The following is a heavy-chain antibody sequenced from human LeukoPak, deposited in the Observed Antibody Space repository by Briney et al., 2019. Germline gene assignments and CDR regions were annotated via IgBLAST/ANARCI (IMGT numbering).Heavy chain of an antibody. Sequence: ASVTVSYKASGYTFTSYGISWVRQAPGQGLEWMGWISAYNGNTNYAQKLQGRVTMTTDTSTSTAYMELRSLRSDDTAVYYCARWAGYYYDSSGYYVDYWGQGTLVTVSS. J-gene: IGHJ4*02. V-gene: IGHV1-18*01. CDR1: GYTFTSYG. CDR3: ARWAGYYYDSSGYYVDY. CDR2: ISAYNGNT. D-gene: IGHD3-22*01.